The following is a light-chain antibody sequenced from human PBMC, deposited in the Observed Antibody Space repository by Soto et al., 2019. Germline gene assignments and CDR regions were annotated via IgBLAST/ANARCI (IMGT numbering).Light chain of an antibody. V-gene: IGLV2-8*01. CDR3: SSFAGSNNFPYV. Sequence: QSVLTQPASVSGSPGQSVTISCTGTSSDVGAYDYVSWYQQHPGKAPKLMIYEINKRPSGVPDRFSGSKSGNTASLTVSGLQAEDEADYSCSSFAGSNNFPYVFGPGTKVTVL. J-gene: IGLJ1*01. CDR2: EIN. CDR1: SSDVGAYDY.